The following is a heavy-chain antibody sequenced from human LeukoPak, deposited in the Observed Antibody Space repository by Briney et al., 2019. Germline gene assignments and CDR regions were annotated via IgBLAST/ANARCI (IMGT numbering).Heavy chain of an antibody. Sequence: SETLSLTCTVSGGSISSYYWSWIRQPPGKGLEWIGYIYYSGSTNYNPSLKSRATISVDTSKNQFSLKLSSVTAADTAVYYCARVGYYGSGSPPEHFDYWGQGTLVTVSS. J-gene: IGHJ4*02. CDR3: ARVGYYGSGSPPEHFDY. CDR2: IYYSGST. CDR1: GGSISSYY. D-gene: IGHD3-10*01. V-gene: IGHV4-59*01.